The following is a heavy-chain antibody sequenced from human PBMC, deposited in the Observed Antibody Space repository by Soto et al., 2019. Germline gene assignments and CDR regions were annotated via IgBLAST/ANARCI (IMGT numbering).Heavy chain of an antibody. Sequence: PGVSLRFSCAVSGCSFSSYARSWVRQAPGKGLEWVSAISGSGGCTYYADSVKGRFTISRDNSKNTLYLQMNSRRAEDSAVYYCVKAPGGWTYGDPFFDCRDKGPLVGVSS. CDR2: ISGSGGCT. CDR1: GCSFSSYA. V-gene: IGHV3-23*01. J-gene: IGHJ4*02. CDR3: VKAPGGWTYGDPFFDC. D-gene: IGHD4-17*01.